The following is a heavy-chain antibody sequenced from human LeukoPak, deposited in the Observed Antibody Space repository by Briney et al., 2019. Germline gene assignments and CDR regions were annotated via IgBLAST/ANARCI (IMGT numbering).Heavy chain of an antibody. D-gene: IGHD3-3*01. CDR2: ISSDGSIK. Sequence: GGSLRLSCAASGSTFSSYGMHWVRQAPGKGLEWVAVISSDGSIKVYADSVKGRFTLSRDNSINTVDLQMNSLRAEDTAVYYCVKEYHSRGFGAYFDYWGQGTLVTVSS. CDR1: GSTFSSYG. V-gene: IGHV3-30*18. CDR3: VKEYHSRGFGAYFDY. J-gene: IGHJ4*02.